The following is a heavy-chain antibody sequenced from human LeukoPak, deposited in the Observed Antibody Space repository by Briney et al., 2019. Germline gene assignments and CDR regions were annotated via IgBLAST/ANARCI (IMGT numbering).Heavy chain of an antibody. V-gene: IGHV3-23*01. CDR3: PKSDYDFWSGYYTGIPFFDY. CDR2: ISGSGGST. D-gene: IGHD3-3*01. J-gene: IGHJ4*02. Sequence: GGSLRLSCAASGFTFSSHAMSWVRQAPGKGLEWVSAISGSGGSTYYADSVKGRFTISRDNSKNTLYLQMNSLGAEDTAVYYCPKSDYDFWSGYYTGIPFFDYWGQGTLVTVSS. CDR1: GFTFSSHA.